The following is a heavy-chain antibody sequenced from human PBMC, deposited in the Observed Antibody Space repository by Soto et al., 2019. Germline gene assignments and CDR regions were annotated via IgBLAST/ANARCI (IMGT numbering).Heavy chain of an antibody. CDR3: ARSQGSSTSLEIYYYYYYGMDV. D-gene: IGHD2-2*01. CDR1: GGTFGSYA. J-gene: IGHJ6*02. V-gene: IGHV1-69*01. CDR2: IIPIPGTA. Sequence: QVQLVQSGAEVKKPGSSVKVSCKASGGTFGSYAISWGRQAPGQGLEWMGGIIPIPGTANYAQKFQGRVTIAADESTSTAYLELRSLSSEETAVYYCARSQGSSTSLEIYYYYYYGMDVWGQGTTVTVSS.